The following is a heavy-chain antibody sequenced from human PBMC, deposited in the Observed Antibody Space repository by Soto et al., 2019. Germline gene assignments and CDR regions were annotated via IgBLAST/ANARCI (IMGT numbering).Heavy chain of an antibody. CDR2: ISYDGSNK. J-gene: IGHJ6*03. V-gene: IGHV3-30-3*01. Sequence: GGSLRLSCAASGFTFSSYAMHWVRQAPGKGLEWVAVISYDGSNKYYADSVKGRFTISRDNSKNTLYLQMNSLRAEDTAVYYCARAVHFLEWLTNYYYYYMDVWGKGTTVTVSS. D-gene: IGHD3-3*01. CDR1: GFTFSSYA. CDR3: ARAVHFLEWLTNYYYYYMDV.